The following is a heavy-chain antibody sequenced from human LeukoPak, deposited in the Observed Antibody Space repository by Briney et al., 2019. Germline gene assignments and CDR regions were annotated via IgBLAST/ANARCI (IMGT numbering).Heavy chain of an antibody. CDR2: ISAY. Sequence: ASVKVSCKASGYTFTSYVISWVRQAPGQGLEWMGWISAYAQKFQGRVTMTTDTSTSTAYMELRSLRSDDTAVYYCARRFNYYDSSGYYEGFYFDYWGQGTLVTVSS. CDR3: ARRFNYYDSSGYYEGFYFDY. CDR1: GYTFTSYV. V-gene: IGHV1-18*01. J-gene: IGHJ4*02. D-gene: IGHD3-22*01.